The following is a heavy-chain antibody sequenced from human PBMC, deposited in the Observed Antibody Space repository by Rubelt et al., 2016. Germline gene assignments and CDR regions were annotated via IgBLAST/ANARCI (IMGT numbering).Heavy chain of an antibody. V-gene: IGHV1-3*01. CDR1: GYIFTNYA. Sequence: QVQLVQSGTEVKKPGASVKVSCKASGYIFTNYAMHWVRQAPGQRLEWMGWISAYNGNTNYAQKFQGRVTMTTDTSTSTVYMELRSLGSGDTAVYYCARNKIGSGWYDYWGQGTLVTVSS. CDR2: ISAYNGNT. CDR3: ARNKIGSGWYDY. J-gene: IGHJ4*02. D-gene: IGHD6-19*01.